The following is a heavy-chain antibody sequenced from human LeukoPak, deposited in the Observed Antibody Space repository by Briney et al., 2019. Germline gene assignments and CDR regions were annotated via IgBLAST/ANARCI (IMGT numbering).Heavy chain of an antibody. CDR1: GGSFSGYY. V-gene: IGHV4-34*01. CDR3: AAVTVTTYGNYNDY. J-gene: IGHJ4*02. CDR2: INHSGST. Sequence: SETLSLTRAVYGGSFSGYYWSWIRQPPGKGLEWIGEINHSGSTNYNPSLKSRVTISVDTSKNQFSLKLSSVTAADTAVYYCAAVTVTTYGNYNDYWGQGTLVTVSS. D-gene: IGHD4-17*01.